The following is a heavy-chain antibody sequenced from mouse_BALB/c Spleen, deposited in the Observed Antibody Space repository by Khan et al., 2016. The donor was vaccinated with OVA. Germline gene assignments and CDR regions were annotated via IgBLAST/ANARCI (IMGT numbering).Heavy chain of an antibody. CDR2: IYWDDDK. D-gene: IGHD1-1*01. CDR3: ARREGVVPWIAY. J-gene: IGHJ3*01. CDR1: GFSPRSSGMG. V-gene: IGHV8-12*01. Sequence: VTLKESGPGILQPSQTLSLTCSFSGFSPRSSGMGVSWIRQSSGKGLEWLAHIYWDDDKRYNPSLKSRLTISKDTSSKQVFFKITSVDTADTATYYCARREGVVPWIAYRGQGTLVTVSA.